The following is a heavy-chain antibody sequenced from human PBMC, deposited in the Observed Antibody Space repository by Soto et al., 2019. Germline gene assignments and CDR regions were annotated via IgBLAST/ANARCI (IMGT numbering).Heavy chain of an antibody. CDR3: ARISIAARRFDY. J-gene: IGHJ4*02. D-gene: IGHD6-6*01. CDR2: IYYSGST. CDR1: GGSLSSSSYY. Sequence: PSETVSLTCTVSGGSLSSSSYYWGWIRQPPGKGLEWIGSIYYSGSTYYNPSLKSRVTISVDTSKNQFSLKLSSVTAADTAVYYCARISIAARRFDYWGQGTLVTVS. V-gene: IGHV4-39*01.